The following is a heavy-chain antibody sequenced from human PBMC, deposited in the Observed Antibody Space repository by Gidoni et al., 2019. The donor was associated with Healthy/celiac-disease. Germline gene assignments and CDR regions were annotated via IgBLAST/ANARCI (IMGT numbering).Heavy chain of an antibody. CDR1: GGSISSSSYY. V-gene: IGHV4-39*01. D-gene: IGHD3-3*01. CDR3: ASLNLWVGDFWSGYEYYFDY. J-gene: IGHJ4*02. Sequence: QLQLQESGPGLVKPSETLSLTCTVSGGSISSSSYYWGWIRQPLGKGLEWIGSIYYSGSTYYNPSLKSRVTISVDTSKNQFSLKLSSVTAADTAVYYCASLNLWVGDFWSGYEYYFDYWGQGTLVTVSS. CDR2: IYYSGST.